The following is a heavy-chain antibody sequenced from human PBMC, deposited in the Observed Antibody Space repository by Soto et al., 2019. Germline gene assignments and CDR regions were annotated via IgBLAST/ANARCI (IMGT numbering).Heavy chain of an antibody. CDR3: ARLGKIARISDF. V-gene: IGHV4-31*03. CDR1: GGSISSGYYY. J-gene: IGHJ4*02. CDR2: ISYTGST. Sequence: QVQLQESGPGLVMPSQTLSLTCTVSGGSISSGYYYWSWIRQHPEKGLEWIGYISYTGSTNHNPSLKSRLSISVDTSKNQFSLTLSSVTAADTAVYYCARLGKIARISDFWGQGTLVTVSS. D-gene: IGHD6-6*01.